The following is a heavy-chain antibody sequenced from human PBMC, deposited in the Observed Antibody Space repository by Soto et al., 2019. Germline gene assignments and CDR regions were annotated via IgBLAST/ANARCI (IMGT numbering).Heavy chain of an antibody. V-gene: IGHV1-69*14. CDR3: ASDRGYGLVN. J-gene: IGHJ4*02. CDR1: GGTFSSHG. CDR2: SIPLFGIT. D-gene: IGHD2-15*01. Sequence: QVQLVQSGAEVKKPGSSVKVSCKASGGTFSSHGFNWVRQAAGQGLEWIGGSIPLFGITNHTQKFQDRVTISADTSTSTAYMELRGLRSDDTAVYYCASDRGYGLVNWGQGTLITVSS.